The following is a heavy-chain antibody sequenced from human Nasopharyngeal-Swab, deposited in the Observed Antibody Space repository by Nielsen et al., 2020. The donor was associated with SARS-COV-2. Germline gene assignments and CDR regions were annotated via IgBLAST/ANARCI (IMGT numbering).Heavy chain of an antibody. J-gene: IGHJ6*02. D-gene: IGHD5-12*01. CDR3: AKDRDSGDDSEEYYHYYGMDV. V-gene: IGHV3-23*01. CDR2: ISGSDYST. Sequence: GESLKISCAASGFTFSTYAISWVRQAPGKGLELVSVISGSDYSTHYADSVKGRFTISRDNSKNTVSLQMNSLRAEDTAIYYCAKDRDSGDDSEEYYHYYGMDVWGQGAPVTVSS. CDR1: GFTFSTYA.